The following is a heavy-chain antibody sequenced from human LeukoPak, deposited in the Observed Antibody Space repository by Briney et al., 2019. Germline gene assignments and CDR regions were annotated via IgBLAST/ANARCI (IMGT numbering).Heavy chain of an antibody. Sequence: SETLSLTCTVSGGSISSYYRSWIRQPPGTGLEWIGYIYYSGSTNYNPSLKSRVTISVDTSKNQFSLKLSSVTAADTAVYYCARVNLLRWFDPWGQGTLVTVSS. CDR3: ARVNLLRWFDP. V-gene: IGHV4-59*01. CDR1: GGSISSYY. J-gene: IGHJ5*02. D-gene: IGHD3-16*01. CDR2: IYYSGST.